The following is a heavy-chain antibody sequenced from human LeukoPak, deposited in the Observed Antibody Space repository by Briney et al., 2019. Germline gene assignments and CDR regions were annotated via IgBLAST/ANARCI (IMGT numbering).Heavy chain of an antibody. J-gene: IGHJ4*02. Sequence: SQTLSLTCTVSGGSISRRSYYWSWIRQPAGKGLEWIGRIYTSGSTNYNPSLKSRVTISVDPAKNQFSLKLSSVTAADTAVYYCASHQSGGSSDDYWGQGTLVTVSS. CDR1: GGSISRRSYY. CDR2: IYTSGST. CDR3: ASHQSGGSSDDY. D-gene: IGHD6-13*01. V-gene: IGHV4-61*02.